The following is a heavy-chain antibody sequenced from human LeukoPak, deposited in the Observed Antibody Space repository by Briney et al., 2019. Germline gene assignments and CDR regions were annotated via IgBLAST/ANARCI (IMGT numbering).Heavy chain of an antibody. Sequence: GGSLRLSCAASGFTFSSYAMSWVRQAPGKGLEWVSAISGSGGSTYYADSVKGRFTISRDNSKNTLYLQMNSLRAEDTAVYYCAKGSYCSSTSCPSGRFDPWGQGTLVTVSS. CDR3: AKGSYCSSTSCPSGRFDP. CDR1: GFTFSSYA. D-gene: IGHD2-2*01. J-gene: IGHJ5*02. CDR2: ISGSGGST. V-gene: IGHV3-23*01.